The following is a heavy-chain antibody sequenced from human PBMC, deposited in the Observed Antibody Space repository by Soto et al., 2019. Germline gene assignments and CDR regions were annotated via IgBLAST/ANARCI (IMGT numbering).Heavy chain of an antibody. V-gene: IGHV3-13*01. J-gene: IGHJ4*02. D-gene: IGHD6-6*01. CDR3: AREVKYSSSPSHFDY. Sequence: GGSLRLSCAASGFTFSSYDMHWVRQATGKGLEWVSAIGTAGDTYYPGSVKGRFTISRENAKNSLYLQMNSLRAEDTAVYYCAREVKYSSSPSHFDYWGQGTLVTVSS. CDR1: GFTFSSYD. CDR2: IGTAGDT.